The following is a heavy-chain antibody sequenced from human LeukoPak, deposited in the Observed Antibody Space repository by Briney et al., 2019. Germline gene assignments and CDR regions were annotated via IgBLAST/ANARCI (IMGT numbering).Heavy chain of an antibody. CDR1: GGSISSSNYY. CDR3: ARDFGDYRVDY. V-gene: IGHV4-39*01. Sequence: SETLSLTCTVSGGSISSSNYYWGWIRQPPGKGLEWIVTIHYSGNTYYDPSLKSRVAISVDTSKNQFSLRLSSVTAADTAVYYCARDFGDYRVDYWGQGTLVTVSS. CDR2: IHYSGNT. D-gene: IGHD4-17*01. J-gene: IGHJ4*02.